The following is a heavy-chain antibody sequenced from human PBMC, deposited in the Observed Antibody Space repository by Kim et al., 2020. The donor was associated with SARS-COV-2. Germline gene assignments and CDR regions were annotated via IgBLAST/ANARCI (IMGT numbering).Heavy chain of an antibody. D-gene: IGHD6-13*01. CDR1: GGSISSYY. CDR2: IYYSGST. V-gene: IGHV4-59*01. CDR3: ARGMEGYSSSWYTDY. J-gene: IGHJ4*02. Sequence: SETLSLTCTVSGGSISSYYWSWIRQPPGKGLEWIGYIYYSGSTNYNPSLKSRVTISVDTSKNQFSLKLSSVTAADTAVYYCARGMEGYSSSWYTDYWGQGTLVTVPS.